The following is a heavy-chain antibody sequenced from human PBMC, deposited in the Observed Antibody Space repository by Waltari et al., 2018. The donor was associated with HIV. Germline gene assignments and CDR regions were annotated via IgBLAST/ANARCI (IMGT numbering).Heavy chain of an antibody. CDR3: ARGFSGFDY. CDR1: GYTFTRYY. Sequence: QVQLVQSGAEVKKPGASVKVSCKASGYTFTRYYMHWVRRAPGQGLEWMGVINPSGERTVYAQKFQGRVTMTRDASTSTVYMVLSTLRSEDTAVYYCARGFSGFDYWGQGTLITVSS. J-gene: IGHJ4*02. CDR2: INPSGERT. V-gene: IGHV1-46*01.